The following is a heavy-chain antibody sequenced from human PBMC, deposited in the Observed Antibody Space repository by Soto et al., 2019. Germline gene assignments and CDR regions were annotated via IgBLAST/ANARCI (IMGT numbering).Heavy chain of an antibody. CDR1: GGSFSGFY. J-gene: IGHJ6*03. CDR3: ARSKPEPYYYGSGNGDYYYMDV. Sequence: ASETLSLTCAVYGGSFSGFYWSWIRQPPGKGLEWIGEINHSGSTNYNPSLKSRVTISVDTSKNQFSLKLSSVTAADTAVYYCARSKPEPYYYGSGNGDYYYMDVWGKGTTVTVSS. V-gene: IGHV4-34*01. CDR2: INHSGST. D-gene: IGHD3-10*01.